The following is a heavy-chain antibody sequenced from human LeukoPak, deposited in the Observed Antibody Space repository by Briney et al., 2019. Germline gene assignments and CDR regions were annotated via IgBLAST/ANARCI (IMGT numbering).Heavy chain of an antibody. D-gene: IGHD4-17*01. Sequence: SQTLSLTCTVSGGSISSGGYYWSWIRHHPGKGLEWIGYIYYSGSTYYNPSLKSRVTISVDTSKNQFSLKLSSVTAADTAVYYCARDGEATVTHGAYYYGMDVWGQGTTVTVSS. V-gene: IGHV4-31*03. CDR3: ARDGEATVTHGAYYYGMDV. CDR1: GGSISSGGYY. J-gene: IGHJ6*02. CDR2: IYYSGST.